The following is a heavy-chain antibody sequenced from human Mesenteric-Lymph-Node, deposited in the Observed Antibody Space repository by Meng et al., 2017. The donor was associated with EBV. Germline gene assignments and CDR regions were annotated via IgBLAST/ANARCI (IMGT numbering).Heavy chain of an antibody. J-gene: IGHJ4*02. D-gene: IGHD5-24*01. CDR1: GDSISSSNW. CDR2: VYHTGSA. V-gene: IGHV4-4*02. Sequence: QVQLQGSGPGLVKPSGTLSLTCAVSGDSISSSNWWNWVRQPPGKGLEWIGEVYHTGSANYNPSLKSRVIIAVDKSNNQFSLRLSSVTAADTAVYYCARVGYNYVYYFDFWGQGTLVTVFS. CDR3: ARVGYNYVYYFDF.